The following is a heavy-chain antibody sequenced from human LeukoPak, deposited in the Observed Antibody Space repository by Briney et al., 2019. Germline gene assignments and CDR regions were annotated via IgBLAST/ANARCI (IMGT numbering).Heavy chain of an antibody. V-gene: IGHV1-46*01. D-gene: IGHD3-16*01. J-gene: IGHJ4*02. Sequence: ASVTVSCKASGYTFTVNHIHWVRQAPGQGLEWMGVINPSGDSTTYAQNFQGRVTMTRDTSTSTVYMELRSLRSEDTAIYYCAKLATSDTGETYWGQGTLVTVSS. CDR3: AKLATSDTGETY. CDR2: INPSGDST. CDR1: GYTFTVNH.